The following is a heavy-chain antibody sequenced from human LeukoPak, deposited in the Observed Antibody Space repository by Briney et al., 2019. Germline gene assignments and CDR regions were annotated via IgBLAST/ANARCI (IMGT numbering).Heavy chain of an antibody. CDR2: IRSKADTYAT. CDR1: GFTFSDSA. J-gene: IGHJ4*02. CDR3: TREYSSGWPFDF. V-gene: IGHV3-73*01. D-gene: IGHD6-19*01. Sequence: GGSLKLSCAASGFTFSDSAIHWVRQATGKGLEWVGRIRSKADTYATTYAASLKGRFTISRDDSRNRAYLRMSSLRTEDTAVYYCTREYSSGWPFDFWGQGTLVTVSS.